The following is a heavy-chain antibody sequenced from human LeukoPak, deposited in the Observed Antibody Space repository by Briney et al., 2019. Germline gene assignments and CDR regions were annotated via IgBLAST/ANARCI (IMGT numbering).Heavy chain of an antibody. CDR1: GFTFSSYG. CDR3: ARKYSGYDNNAFDI. CDR2: ISYDGSNK. V-gene: IGHV3-30*03. D-gene: IGHD5-12*01. Sequence: PGGSLRLSCAASGFTFSSYGMHWVRQAPGKGLEWVAVISYDGSNKYYADSVKGRFTISRDNAKNSLYLQMNSLRAEDTAVYYCARKYSGYDNNAFDIWGQGTMVTVSS. J-gene: IGHJ3*02.